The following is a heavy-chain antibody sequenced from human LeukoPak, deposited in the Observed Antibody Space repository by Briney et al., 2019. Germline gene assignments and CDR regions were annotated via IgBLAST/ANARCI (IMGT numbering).Heavy chain of an antibody. D-gene: IGHD2/OR15-2a*01. Sequence: ASVKVSCKASDYTITSYGVSWVRQAPGQGLEWMGWISADNGNTNYAQKLQGRVTMTTETSTNTAYMELRSLRSDDTAVYYCARERIGNYYYYMDVCGKGTTVTVSS. J-gene: IGHJ6*03. V-gene: IGHV1-18*01. CDR3: ARERIGNYYYYMDV. CDR1: DYTITSYG. CDR2: ISADNGNT.